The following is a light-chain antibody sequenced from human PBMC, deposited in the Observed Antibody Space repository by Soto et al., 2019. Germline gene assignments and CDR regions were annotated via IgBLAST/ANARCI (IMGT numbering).Light chain of an antibody. V-gene: IGKV1-39*01. CDR3: QQSYSTLIT. Sequence: DIQMTQSPSSLSVSLGDRVTIXXRASQSISSYLNWYQQKPGKAPKLXIYAASSLQSGVPSRFSGSGSGTDFTLTISSLQPEDFATYYCQQSYSTLITFGQGTRLEIK. J-gene: IGKJ5*01. CDR1: QSISSY. CDR2: AAS.